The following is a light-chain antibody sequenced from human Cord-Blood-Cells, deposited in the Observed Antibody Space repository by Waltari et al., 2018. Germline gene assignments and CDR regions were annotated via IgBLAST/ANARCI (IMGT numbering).Light chain of an antibody. CDR2: LGS. CDR3: MQALQTRIT. CDR1: QSLLHSNGYNY. J-gene: IGKJ5*01. V-gene: IGKV2-28*01. Sequence: DIVMTQSPLSLPVTPGEPASISCRSSQSLLHSNGYNYLDWYLQKPGQSPQLLIYLGSNRASGVPDRFSGSGSGTDCTLKISRVEADDVGVYYCMQALQTRITFGQGTRLEIK.